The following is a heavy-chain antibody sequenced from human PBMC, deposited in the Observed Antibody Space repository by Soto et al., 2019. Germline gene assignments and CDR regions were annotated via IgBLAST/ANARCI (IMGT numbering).Heavy chain of an antibody. D-gene: IGHD3-3*01. CDR2: IYPGDSDT. CDR3: ARHEFLEWLVLPKSAAYYIDV. Sequence: PGESLKISCKGSGYSFTSYWIGWVRQMPGKGLEWMGIIYPGDSDTRYSPSFQGQVTISADKSISTAYLQWSSLKASDTAMYYCARHEFLEWLVLPKSAAYYIDVWGKAPTVTVSS. CDR1: GYSFTSYW. J-gene: IGHJ6*03. V-gene: IGHV5-51*01.